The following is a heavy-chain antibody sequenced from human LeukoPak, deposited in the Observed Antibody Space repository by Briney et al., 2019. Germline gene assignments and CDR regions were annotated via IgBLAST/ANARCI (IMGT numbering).Heavy chain of an antibody. Sequence: SETLSLTCTVSGGSISSSSYYWGWIRQPPGKGLEWIGSIYYSGSTYYNPSLKSRVTISVDTSKNQFSLKLSSVTAADTAVYYCARDPDYYDSSGYYYYGMDVWGQGTTVTVSS. CDR1: GGSISSSSYY. CDR3: ARDPDYYDSSGYYYYGMDV. D-gene: IGHD3-22*01. CDR2: IYYSGST. J-gene: IGHJ6*02. V-gene: IGHV4-39*07.